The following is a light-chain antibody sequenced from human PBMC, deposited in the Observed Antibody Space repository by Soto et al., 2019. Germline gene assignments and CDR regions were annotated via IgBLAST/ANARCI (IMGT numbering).Light chain of an antibody. V-gene: IGLV2-14*01. Sequence: QSALTQPASVSGSPGQSITIPCTGTSSDVGGSNYVSWYQQHPGKAPKLMIYDVSNRPSGVSNRFSGSKSGNTASLTISGLQAEDEADYYCSSYTSSSTLYVFGTGTQLTVL. CDR3: SSYTSSSTLYV. CDR2: DVS. J-gene: IGLJ1*01. CDR1: SSDVGGSNY.